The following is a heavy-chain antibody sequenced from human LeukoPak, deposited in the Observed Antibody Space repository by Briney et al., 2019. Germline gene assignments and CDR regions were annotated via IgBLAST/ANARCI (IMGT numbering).Heavy chain of an antibody. V-gene: IGHV1-2*04. D-gene: IGHD4-17*01. CDR3: ARDGGHDYGDYEHEGPEKGWFDP. J-gene: IGHJ5*02. CDR1: GYTFTGYY. CDR2: INPNSGGT. Sequence: GASVKVSCKASGYTFTGYYMHWVRQAPGQGLEWMGWINPNSGGTNYAQKFQGWVTMTRDTSISTAYMELSRLRSDDTAVYYCARDGGHDYGDYEHEGPEKGWFDPWGQGTLVTVSS.